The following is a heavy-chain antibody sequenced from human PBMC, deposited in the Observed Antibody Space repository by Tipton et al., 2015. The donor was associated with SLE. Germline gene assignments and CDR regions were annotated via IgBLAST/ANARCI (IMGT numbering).Heavy chain of an antibody. J-gene: IGHJ3*02. Sequence: TLSLTCTVSGGSISSSSYYWGWIRQPPGKGLEWIGSIYYSGSTYCNPSFKSRVTISVDTSKNQFSLKLSSVTAADTAVYYCARGKDIVVARDAFDIWGQGTMVTVSS. CDR3: ARGKDIVVARDAFDI. CDR1: GGSISSSSYY. D-gene: IGHD2-15*01. CDR2: IYYSGST. V-gene: IGHV4-39*07.